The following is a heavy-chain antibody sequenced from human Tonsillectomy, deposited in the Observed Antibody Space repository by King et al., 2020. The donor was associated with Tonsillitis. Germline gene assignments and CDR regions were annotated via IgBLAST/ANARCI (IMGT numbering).Heavy chain of an antibody. CDR1: GFTFSSYA. V-gene: IGHV3-23*04. J-gene: IGHJ3*02. CDR2: ISGSGGST. Sequence: VQLVESGGGLVQPGGSLRLSCAASGFTFSSYAMSWVRQAPGKGLEWVSAISGSGGSTYYADSVKGRFTISRDTSKNTLYLQMNSLIAEDTAVYYCAKVRSLSSPPPIVVVTDAFDIWGQGTMVTVSS. D-gene: IGHD2-21*01. CDR3: AKVRSLSSPPPIVVVTDAFDI.